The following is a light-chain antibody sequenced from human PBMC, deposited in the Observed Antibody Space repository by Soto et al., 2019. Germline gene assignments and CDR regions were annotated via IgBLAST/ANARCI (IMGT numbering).Light chain of an antibody. CDR1: QSVSSSY. J-gene: IGKJ1*01. CDR2: GAS. Sequence: EIVLTQSPGTLSLSPGERATLSCRASQSVSSSYSAWYQQKPGQAPRLLIYGASNRATGIADRLSGSGSGTDFPLTISRLEPEDFAVYYCQQYGSSPPWTFGQGTKVEIK. V-gene: IGKV3-20*01. CDR3: QQYGSSPPWT.